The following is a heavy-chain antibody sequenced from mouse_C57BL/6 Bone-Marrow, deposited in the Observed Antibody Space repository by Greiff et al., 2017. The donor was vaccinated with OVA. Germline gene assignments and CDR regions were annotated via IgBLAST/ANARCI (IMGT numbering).Heavy chain of an antibody. V-gene: IGHV1-69*01. CDR1: GYTFTSYW. D-gene: IGHD1-1*01. CDR2: IDPSDSYT. Sequence: QLQQPGAELVMPGASVKLSCKASGYTFTSYWMHWVKQRPGQGLEWIGEIDPSDSYTNYKQKFKGKSTLTVDKTSSTAYMQLSSLESEDSAVYCCARDYGSSYDWGQGTTLTVSS. CDR3: ARDYGSSYD. J-gene: IGHJ2*01.